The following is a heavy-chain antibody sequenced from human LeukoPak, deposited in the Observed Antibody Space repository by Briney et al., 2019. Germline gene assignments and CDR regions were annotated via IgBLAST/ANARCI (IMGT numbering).Heavy chain of an antibody. CDR2: IRYDGSNK. V-gene: IGHV3-30*02. J-gene: IGHJ3*02. Sequence: GGSLRLSCAASGFTFSSYGMHWVRQAPGKGLEWVAFIRYDGSNKYYADSVKGRFTISRDNSKNTLYLQMNSLRAEDTAVYYCAKEFSGRRPTPSFDIWGQGTMVTVSS. D-gene: IGHD1-26*01. CDR1: GFTFSSYG. CDR3: AKEFSGRRPTPSFDI.